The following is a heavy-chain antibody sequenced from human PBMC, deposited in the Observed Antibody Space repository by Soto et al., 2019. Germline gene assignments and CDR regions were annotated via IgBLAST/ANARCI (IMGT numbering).Heavy chain of an antibody. D-gene: IGHD2-15*01. CDR1: GYSVSSSDYY. J-gene: IGHJ6*02. V-gene: IGHV4-39*01. CDR3: APLSVSLSGPYGIHV. Sequence: SETLSLTRSVSGYSVSSSDYYWAWIRQPPGTGLEWIGSMLYSGLTYYNPSLKSRVTLSVDTSKNQFSVRLNSVTASDTAVYYCAPLSVSLSGPYGIHVWGQGTTVTVSS. CDR2: MLYSGLT.